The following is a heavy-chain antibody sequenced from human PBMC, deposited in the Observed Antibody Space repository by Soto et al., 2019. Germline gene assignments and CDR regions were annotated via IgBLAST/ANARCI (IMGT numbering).Heavy chain of an antibody. Sequence: PGGSLRLSCAASGFTFSSYAMGWVRQAPGKGLDWVSVISGSGGITYSADSVKGRFTISRDNSKNILYLQMNSLRDEDTAVYYCARVVTIFGVVRKDYGMDVWGQGTTVTVS. CDR2: ISGSGGIT. D-gene: IGHD3-3*01. V-gene: IGHV3-23*01. CDR3: ARVVTIFGVVRKDYGMDV. J-gene: IGHJ6*02. CDR1: GFTFSSYA.